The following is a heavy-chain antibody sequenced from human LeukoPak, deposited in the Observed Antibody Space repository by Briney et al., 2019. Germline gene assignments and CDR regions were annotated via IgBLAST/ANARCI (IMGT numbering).Heavy chain of an antibody. CDR3: AKDLRNSGYAPYYFDY. J-gene: IGHJ4*02. D-gene: IGHD5-12*01. V-gene: IGHV3-23*01. CDR2: ISGGGGST. Sequence: GGSLRLSCAASDFTFSTYGMSWVRQAPGKGLEWVSSISGGGGSTYYADSVKGRFTISRDNSKNTLYLQMNSLRAEDTAVYYCAKDLRNSGYAPYYFDYWGQGTLVTVSS. CDR1: DFTFSTYG.